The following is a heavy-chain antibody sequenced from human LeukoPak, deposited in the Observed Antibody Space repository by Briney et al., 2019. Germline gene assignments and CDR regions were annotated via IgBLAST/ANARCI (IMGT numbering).Heavy chain of an antibody. CDR3: ARGSIMGATRNYLDY. Sequence: GESLQISCKASGSSVTNYWIGWVRQMPGKGLEWMGIIYPGDSDTRYSPSFQGQVTISADKSISTAYLQWSNLKASDTAMYYCARGSIMGATRNYLDYWGQGTLVTVSS. J-gene: IGHJ4*02. D-gene: IGHD1-26*01. CDR1: GSSVTNYW. CDR2: IYPGDSDT. V-gene: IGHV5-51*01.